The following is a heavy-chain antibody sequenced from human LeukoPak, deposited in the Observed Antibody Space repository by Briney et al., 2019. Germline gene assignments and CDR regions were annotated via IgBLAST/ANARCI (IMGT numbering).Heavy chain of an antibody. CDR3: ARGPDYDFWSGYSGIDY. V-gene: IGHV4-34*01. J-gene: IGHJ4*02. Sequence: SETLSLTCAVYGGSFSGYFWSWIRQPPGKGLEWIGEINYSGSTNYNPSLKSRVTISVDTSKNQFSLKLSSVTAADTAVYYCARGPDYDFWSGYSGIDYWGQGTLVTVSS. CDR1: GGSFSGYF. D-gene: IGHD3-3*01. CDR2: INYSGST.